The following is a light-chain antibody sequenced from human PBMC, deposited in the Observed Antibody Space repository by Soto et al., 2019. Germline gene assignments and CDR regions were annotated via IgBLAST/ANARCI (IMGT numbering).Light chain of an antibody. V-gene: IGLV2-14*03. CDR2: DVI. CDR3: SSHTGVTTYV. Sequence: QSVLTQPASVSGSPGQSITISCTGTSSDVGYDDFVSWYQQHPGKAPKLIICDVIHRPSGVSDRFSGSKSGNTASLTISGLQAEDEADYYCSSHTGVTTYVFGTGTKLTVL. CDR1: SSDVGYDDF. J-gene: IGLJ1*01.